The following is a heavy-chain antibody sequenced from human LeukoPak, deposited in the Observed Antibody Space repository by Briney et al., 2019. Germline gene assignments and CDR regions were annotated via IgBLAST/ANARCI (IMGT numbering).Heavy chain of an antibody. Sequence: PGGSLRLPCAVSGFTFSGFWMSWSRQAPGKGLEWVASINSDGSEGYYADAVKGRFTISRDNAKNSLYLQINSLRAEDTAVYYCARSSYSSSSSVWGQGTMVTVSS. CDR2: INSDGSEG. J-gene: IGHJ3*01. CDR3: ARSSYSSSSSV. CDR1: GFTFSGFW. D-gene: IGHD6-6*01. V-gene: IGHV3-7*03.